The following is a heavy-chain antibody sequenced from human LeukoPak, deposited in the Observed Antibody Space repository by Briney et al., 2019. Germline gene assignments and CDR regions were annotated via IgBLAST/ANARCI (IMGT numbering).Heavy chain of an antibody. Sequence: PGGSLRLSCAASGFTVSSNYMSWVRQAPGKGLEWVSVIYRGGSKYYADSVKGRFTISRHNSKNTLYLQMNSLRAEDTAVYYCTTGYYSYYYYGMDVWGQGTTVTVSS. CDR1: GFTVSSNY. D-gene: IGHD3-9*01. J-gene: IGHJ6*02. V-gene: IGHV3-53*04. CDR3: TTGYYSYYYYGMDV. CDR2: IYRGGSK.